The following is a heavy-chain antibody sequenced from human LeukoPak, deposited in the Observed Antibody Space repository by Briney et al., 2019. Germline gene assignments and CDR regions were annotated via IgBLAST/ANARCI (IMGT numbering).Heavy chain of an antibody. J-gene: IGHJ4*02. CDR3: AKAPVTSCRGAYCYPFDS. CDR2: TSSSDAGT. Sequence: GGSLRLSCAASGFALSTYAMSWVRQTPGKGLEWVAATSSSDAGTYHADSVRGRFTISRDNSKNTLYLQMNSLRAEDAAVYFCAKAPVTSCRGAYCYPFDSWGQGTLVTVSS. CDR1: GFALSTYA. D-gene: IGHD2-21*01. V-gene: IGHV3-23*01.